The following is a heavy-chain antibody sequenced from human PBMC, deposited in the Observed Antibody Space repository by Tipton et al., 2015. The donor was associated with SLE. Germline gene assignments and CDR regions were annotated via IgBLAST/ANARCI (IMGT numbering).Heavy chain of an antibody. CDR1: GGSFSGYY. Sequence: GLVKPSETLSLTCALYGGSFSGYYWNWIRQPPGKGLEWIGEINHSGSTNYNPSLKSRVTISVDTSKNQFSLKLSSVTAADTAIYYCARESFTNDFYYYMDVWGKGTTVTVSS. CDR2: INHSGST. J-gene: IGHJ6*03. D-gene: IGHD2-8*01. CDR3: ARESFTNDFYYYMDV. V-gene: IGHV4-34*01.